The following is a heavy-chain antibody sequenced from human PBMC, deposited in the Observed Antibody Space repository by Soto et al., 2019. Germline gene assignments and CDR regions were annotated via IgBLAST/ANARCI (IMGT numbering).Heavy chain of an antibody. Sequence: QITLKESGPTLVKPTQTLTLTCTFSGFSLSASGVGVGWIRQPPGKALEWLALIYWDDDQRYSPSLRSRLTITKDTSKNQVVLTMTYMDPVDTGTYYCAHRGQSPRAGGFDSWGQGTLVTVSS. CDR2: IYWDDDQ. CDR1: GFSLSASGVG. CDR3: AHRGQSPRAGGFDS. V-gene: IGHV2-5*02. J-gene: IGHJ4*02. D-gene: IGHD3-10*01.